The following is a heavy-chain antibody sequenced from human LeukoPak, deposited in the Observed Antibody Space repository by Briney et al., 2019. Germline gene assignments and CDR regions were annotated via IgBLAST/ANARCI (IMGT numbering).Heavy chain of an antibody. Sequence: SETLSLTCAVYGGSFSGYYWSWIRQPPGKGLEWIGEINHSGSTNYNPSLKSRVTISVDTSKNQFSLKLSSVTAADAAVYYCARLGGDSSGYYYVGYWGQGTLVTVSS. CDR1: GGSFSGYY. CDR3: ARLGGDSSGYYYVGY. CDR2: INHSGST. D-gene: IGHD3-22*01. V-gene: IGHV4-34*01. J-gene: IGHJ4*02.